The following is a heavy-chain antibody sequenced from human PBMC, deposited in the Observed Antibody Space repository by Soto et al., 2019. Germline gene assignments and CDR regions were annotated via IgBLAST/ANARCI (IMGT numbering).Heavy chain of an antibody. CDR1: GFTFSGHA. D-gene: IGHD5-12*01. V-gene: IGHV3-30-3*01. CDR3: AGGEKRWLQGGGTLKF. J-gene: IGHJ4*02. CDR2: ISYDGSNK. Sequence: QVQLVESGGGVVQPGRSLRLSCAASGFTFSGHAMHWVRQAPGKGLEWVAVISYDGSNKYYADSVKGRYTISRDNSKNPRFRQFDTRRPEDTAVYYCAGGEKRWLQGGGTLKFWGREPWSPPPQ.